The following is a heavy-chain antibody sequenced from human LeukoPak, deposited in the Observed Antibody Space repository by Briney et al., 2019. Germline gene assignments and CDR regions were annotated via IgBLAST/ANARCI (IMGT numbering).Heavy chain of an antibody. V-gene: IGHV3-21*01. J-gene: IGHJ4*02. Sequence: GGSLRLSCAASGFTFSSYSMNWVRQAPGKGLEWVSSISSSSSYIYYADSVKGRFTISRDNDKNSLYLQMNSLRAEDTAVYYCAGPRSSSWSRTYYFDYWGQGTLVTVSS. CDR1: GFTFSSYS. CDR2: ISSSSSYI. D-gene: IGHD6-13*01. CDR3: AGPRSSSWSRTYYFDY.